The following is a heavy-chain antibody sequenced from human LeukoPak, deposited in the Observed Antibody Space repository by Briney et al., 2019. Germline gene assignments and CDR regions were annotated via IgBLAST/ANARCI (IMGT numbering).Heavy chain of an antibody. Sequence: GGSLRLSCAASGFTFSSYWMSWVRQSPGKGLEWVANIKPDGSEKYFMDSVKGRFTISRDNAKNALYLEMNSLRAEDTAEYFCARERMYSGSGSTYPYYDYWGQGTLGTVS. CDR3: ARERMYSGSGSTYPYYDY. V-gene: IGHV3-7*01. J-gene: IGHJ4*02. D-gene: IGHD3-10*01. CDR1: GFTFSSYW. CDR2: IKPDGSEK.